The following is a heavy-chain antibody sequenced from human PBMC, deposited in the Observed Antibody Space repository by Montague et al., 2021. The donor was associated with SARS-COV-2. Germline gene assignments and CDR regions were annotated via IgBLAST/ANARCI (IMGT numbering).Heavy chain of an antibody. Sequence: PALVKPTQTLTLTCTFSGFSLSTSGMCVSWIRQPPGKALEWLARIDWDDDKYYSTSLKTRLTISKDTSKNQVVLTMTNMDPVDTVTYYCARMFGGIFAFDIWGQGTMVTVSS. CDR2: IDWDDDK. CDR3: ARMFGGIFAFDI. CDR1: GFSLSTSGMC. D-gene: IGHD3-10*01. J-gene: IGHJ3*02. V-gene: IGHV2-70*11.